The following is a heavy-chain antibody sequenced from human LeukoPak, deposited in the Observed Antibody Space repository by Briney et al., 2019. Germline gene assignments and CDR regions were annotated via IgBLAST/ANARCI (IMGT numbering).Heavy chain of an antibody. V-gene: IGHV4-38-2*01. J-gene: IGHJ4*02. CDR3: ASTFGEFLFDY. D-gene: IGHD3-10*01. Sequence: SETLSLTCAVSGYSISSGYYWGWIRPPPGKGLEWIGSIYHSGSTYYNPSLKSRVTISVDTSKNQFSLKLSSVTAADAAVYYCASTFGEFLFDYWGQGTLVTVSS. CDR2: IYHSGST. CDR1: GYSISSGYY.